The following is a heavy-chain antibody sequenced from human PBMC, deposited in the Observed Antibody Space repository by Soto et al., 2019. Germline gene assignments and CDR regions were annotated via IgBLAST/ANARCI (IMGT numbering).Heavy chain of an antibody. CDR2: INPNSGGT. V-gene: IGHV1-2*04. Sequence: ASVKVSCKASGYTFTGYYMHWVRQAPGQGLEWMGWINPNSGGTNYAQKFQGWVTMTRDTSISTAYMELSRLRSDDTAVYYCARVSYDYGEDVAFDIWGQGTMVTVSS. D-gene: IGHD4-17*01. J-gene: IGHJ3*02. CDR3: ARVSYDYGEDVAFDI. CDR1: GYTFTGYY.